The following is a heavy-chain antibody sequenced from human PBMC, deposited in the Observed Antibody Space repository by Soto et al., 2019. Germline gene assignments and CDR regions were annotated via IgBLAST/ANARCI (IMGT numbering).Heavy chain of an antibody. Sequence: EVQLVESGGGLVQPGGSLRLSCAASGFTFSSYWMSWVRQAQGKGLEWVANIKQDGSENYYADSVKGRFTISRDNAKNSLYLQMNSLRAEDTAVYYCARDPAKWCGDKDYYYYYGMDVWGQGTTVTVSS. CDR1: GFTFSSYW. V-gene: IGHV3-7*03. CDR3: ARDPAKWCGDKDYYYYYGMDV. J-gene: IGHJ6*02. CDR2: IKQDGSEN. D-gene: IGHD3-10*01.